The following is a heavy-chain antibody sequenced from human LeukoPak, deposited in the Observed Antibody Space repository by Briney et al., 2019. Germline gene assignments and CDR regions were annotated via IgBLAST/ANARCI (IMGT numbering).Heavy chain of an antibody. CDR3: AWYNWNDGWSYFDY. V-gene: IGHV5-51*01. J-gene: IGHJ4*02. D-gene: IGHD1-1*01. CDR1: GYSFTSYW. Sequence: KRGESLKISRKGSGYSFTSYWIGWVRQMPGKGLEWMGIIYPGDSDTRYSPSFQGQVTISADKSISTAYLQWSSLKASDTAMYYCAWYNWNDGWSYFDYWGQGTLVTVSS. CDR2: IYPGDSDT.